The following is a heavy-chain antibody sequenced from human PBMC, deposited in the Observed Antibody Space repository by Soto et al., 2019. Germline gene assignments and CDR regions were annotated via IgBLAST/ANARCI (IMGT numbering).Heavy chain of an antibody. Sequence: SETLSLTCVVSGDSITYYYCNWFRQPPGKGLEWVGYIYYSGATNYNPSLKSRVTISVDTSKNQFSLKLSSVTAADTAVYYCARGSTMAARRGKFDYWSQGTLVTVSS. CDR2: IYYSGAT. CDR1: GDSITYYY. V-gene: IGHV4-59*01. J-gene: IGHJ4*02. D-gene: IGHD6-6*01. CDR3: ARGSTMAARRGKFDY.